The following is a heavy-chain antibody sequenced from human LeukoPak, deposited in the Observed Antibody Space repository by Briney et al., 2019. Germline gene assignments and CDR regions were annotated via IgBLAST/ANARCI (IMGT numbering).Heavy chain of an antibody. J-gene: IGHJ4*02. D-gene: IGHD4-17*01. CDR1: GFTVSSNY. Sequence: GGSLRLSCAASGFTVSSNYMSWVRQAPGKGLEWVSVIYSGGSTYYADSVKGRFTISRDNSKNTLYLQMNSLRAEDTAVYYCARDPDGDYVLDYWGQGTLVTVSS. CDR2: IYSGGST. CDR3: ARDPDGDYVLDY. V-gene: IGHV3-66*01.